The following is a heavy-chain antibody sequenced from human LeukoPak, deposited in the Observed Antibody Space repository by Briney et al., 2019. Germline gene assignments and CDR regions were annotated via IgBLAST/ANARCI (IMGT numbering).Heavy chain of an antibody. V-gene: IGHV3-48*03. J-gene: IGHJ5*02. D-gene: IGHD2-21*01. CDR2: IIGSGSTT. CDR3: VRDRGGAYSGDNLFDP. Sequence: GGSLRLSCAASGFTFSSYEMNWVRQAPGKGLEWLSYIIGSGSTTQYADSVRDRFTISRDNDKNAVYLQMNSLRADDTAIYYCVRDRGGAYSGDNLFDPWGQGTLVTVSS. CDR1: GFTFSSYE.